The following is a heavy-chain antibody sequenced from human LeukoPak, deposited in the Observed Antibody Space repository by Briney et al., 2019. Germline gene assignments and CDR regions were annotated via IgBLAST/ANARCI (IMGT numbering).Heavy chain of an antibody. V-gene: IGHV1-2*02. CDR1: GYTFTGYY. CDR3: ARSTRLYYYGSGSYFTHFDY. J-gene: IGHJ4*02. Sequence: ASVKVSCKASGYTFTGYYMHWVRQAPGQGLEWMGWINPNSGGTNYAQKFQGRVTMTRDTSISTAYMELSTLRSDDTAVYYCARSTRLYYYGSGSYFTHFDYWGQGTLVTVSS. CDR2: INPNSGGT. D-gene: IGHD3-10*01.